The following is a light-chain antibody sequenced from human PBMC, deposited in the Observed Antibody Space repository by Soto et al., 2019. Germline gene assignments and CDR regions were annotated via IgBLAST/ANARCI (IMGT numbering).Light chain of an antibody. CDR3: QQYNNWPRA. Sequence: EILMTKSPVILSMIIRQSATLSCRACQSVGTNLAWYQQKPGQAPRLLISGAATRATGIPARFSGRGSGTEFTLTVSSLQSEDFAVYYCQQYNNWPRAFGQGTKV. V-gene: IGKV3-15*01. CDR2: GAA. CDR1: QSVGTN. J-gene: IGKJ1*01.